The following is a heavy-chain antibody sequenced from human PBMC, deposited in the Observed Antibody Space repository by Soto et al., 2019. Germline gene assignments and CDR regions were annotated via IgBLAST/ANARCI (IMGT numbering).Heavy chain of an antibody. CDR2: IIPIFGTA. J-gene: IGHJ6*02. CDR1: GGTFSSYA. D-gene: IGHD4-17*01. CDR3: ARLPPTTVTTYYYYYGMDV. V-gene: IGHV1-69*12. Sequence: QVQLVQSGAEVKKPGSSVKVSCKASGGTFSSYAISWVRQAPGQGLEWMGGIIPIFGTANYAQKFQGRVTITADESTSPAYMELSSLRSEDTAVYYCARLPPTTVTTYYYYYGMDVWGQGTTVTVSS.